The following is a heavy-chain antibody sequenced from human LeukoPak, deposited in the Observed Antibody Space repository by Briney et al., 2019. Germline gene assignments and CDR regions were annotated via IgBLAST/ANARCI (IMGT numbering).Heavy chain of an antibody. D-gene: IGHD2-15*01. Sequence: QSGGSLRLSCAASGFTVSSNYMSWVRQAPGKGLGWGSVIYSGGSTYYADSVKGRFTISRDNSKNTLYLQMNSLRAEDTAVYYCASRDIVVVVAEDYYGMDVWGQGTTVTVSS. CDR1: GFTVSSNY. V-gene: IGHV3-66*02. CDR3: ASRDIVVVVAEDYYGMDV. CDR2: IYSGGST. J-gene: IGHJ6*02.